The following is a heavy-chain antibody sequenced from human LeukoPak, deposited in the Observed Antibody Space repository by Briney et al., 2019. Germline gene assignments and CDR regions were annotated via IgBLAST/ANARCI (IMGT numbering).Heavy chain of an antibody. Sequence: SQTLSLTCTVSGGSISSGGYYWSWIRQHPGKGLEWIGYIYYSGSTYYNPSLKSRVTISVDTSKNQFSLKLSSVTAADTAVYYCGREAIYDSSGYHWGQGKLVIVSA. V-gene: IGHV4-31*03. D-gene: IGHD3-22*01. CDR1: GGSISSGGYY. J-gene: IGHJ5*02. CDR3: GREAIYDSSGYH. CDR2: IYYSGST.